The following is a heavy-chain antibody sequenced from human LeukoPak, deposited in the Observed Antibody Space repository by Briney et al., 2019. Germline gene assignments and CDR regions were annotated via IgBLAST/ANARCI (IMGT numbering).Heavy chain of an antibody. J-gene: IGHJ3*02. Sequence: GGSLRLSCAASGFSVTTYAMGWVRQAPGKGLEWVSVISDRGDSAHYADSVKGRFTISRDSSKNTLYLQMNSLRGEDTAVYYCAKGRWGLTINNFDIWGQGTMVTVSS. CDR1: GFSVTTYA. D-gene: IGHD3-9*01. V-gene: IGHV3-23*01. CDR2: ISDRGDSA. CDR3: AKGRWGLTINNFDI.